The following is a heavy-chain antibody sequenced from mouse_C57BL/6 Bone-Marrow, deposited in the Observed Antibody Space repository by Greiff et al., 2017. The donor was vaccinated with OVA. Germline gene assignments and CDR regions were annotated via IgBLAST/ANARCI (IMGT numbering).Heavy chain of an antibody. CDR1: GFTFSSYT. D-gene: IGHD1-1*01. CDR3: ASHYYYGSSYNYAMDY. J-gene: IGHJ4*01. CDR2: ISGGGGNT. V-gene: IGHV5-9*01. Sequence: EVKLVESGGGLVKPGGSLKLSCAASGFTFSSYTMSWVRQTPEKRLEWVATISGGGGNTYYPDSVKGRFTISRDNAKNTLYLQMSSLRSEDTALYYCASHYYYGSSYNYAMDYWGQGTSVTVSS.